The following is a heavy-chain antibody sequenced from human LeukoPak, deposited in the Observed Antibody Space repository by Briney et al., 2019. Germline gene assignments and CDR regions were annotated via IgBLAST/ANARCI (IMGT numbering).Heavy chain of an antibody. CDR2: IKQHGREK. CDR1: GFTLSSYW. Sequence: GGTLTLSCAASGFTLSSYWRSWVRQAPGKGLEWVANIKQHGREKYYVDSVKSRCTISRDNAKNSLYLQMNSLRAEDTAVYYCARGARQWLVPDFDYWGQGTLVTVSS. V-gene: IGHV3-7*01. D-gene: IGHD6-19*01. CDR3: ARGARQWLVPDFDY. J-gene: IGHJ4*02.